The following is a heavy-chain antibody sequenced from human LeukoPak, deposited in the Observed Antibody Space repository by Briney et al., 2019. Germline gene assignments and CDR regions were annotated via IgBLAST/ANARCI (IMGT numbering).Heavy chain of an antibody. V-gene: IGHV1-69*01. CDR2: IIPIFGTA. CDR3: ALERDGYNPPYYYYYMDV. D-gene: IGHD5-24*01. CDR1: GGTFSSYA. J-gene: IGHJ6*03. Sequence: ASVKVSCKASGGTFSSYAISWVRQAPGQGLEWMGGIIPIFGTANYAQKFQGRVTITADESTSTAYMELSSLRSEDTAVYYCALERDGYNPPYYYYYMDVWGKGTTVTISS.